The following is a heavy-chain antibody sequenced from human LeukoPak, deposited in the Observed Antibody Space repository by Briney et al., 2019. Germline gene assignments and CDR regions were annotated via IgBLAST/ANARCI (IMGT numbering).Heavy chain of an antibody. V-gene: IGHV4-4*09. CDR2: IYTSGST. CDR3: ARAEWGYMDV. CDR1: GGSISSYY. Sequence: PSETLSLTCTVSGGSISSYYWSWIRQPPGKGLEWIGYIYTSGSTNYNPSLKSRVTISVDMSKNQFSLKLSSVTAADTAVYYCARAEWGYMDVWGKGTTVTVSS. D-gene: IGHD1-26*01. J-gene: IGHJ6*03.